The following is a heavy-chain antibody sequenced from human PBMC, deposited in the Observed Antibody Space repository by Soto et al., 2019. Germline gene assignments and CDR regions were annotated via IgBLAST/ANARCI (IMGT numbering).Heavy chain of an antibody. Sequence: SETLSLTCAVYGGSFSCYWSLIRQPPGKGLEWIGYISYSGNTNYNPSLKSRVTMSVDTPKNQFSLRLSSVTTADTAVYYCAGLRGYAGSPIDYWGQGTLVTVSS. D-gene: IGHD2-15*01. CDR3: AGLRGYAGSPIDY. CDR1: GGSFSCY. V-gene: IGHV4-59*01. CDR2: ISYSGNT. J-gene: IGHJ4*02.